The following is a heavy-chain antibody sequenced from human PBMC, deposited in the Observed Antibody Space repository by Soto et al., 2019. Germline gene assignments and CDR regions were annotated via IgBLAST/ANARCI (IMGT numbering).Heavy chain of an antibody. V-gene: IGHV4-30-2*01. Sequence: SETLSLTCNFSVDSITTDGYSCSWIRQPPGKGLEWIGYIYHTGTAYYNPSLKSRVTLSVDRSKNQFSLSLSSMTAADTAVYYCAREAWARNFEFWGQATLVTVSS. D-gene: IGHD2-21*01. CDR2: IYHTGTA. CDR3: AREAWARNFEF. J-gene: IGHJ4*02. CDR1: VDSITTDGYS.